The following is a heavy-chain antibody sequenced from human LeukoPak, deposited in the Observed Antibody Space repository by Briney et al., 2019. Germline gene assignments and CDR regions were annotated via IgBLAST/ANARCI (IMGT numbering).Heavy chain of an antibody. D-gene: IGHD3-22*01. CDR2: IYSGGAT. J-gene: IGHJ4*02. V-gene: IGHV3-53*01. CDR3: AKVLGNYYDSSGYFNY. CDR1: GFTVSSNY. Sequence: GGSLRLSCAASGFTVSSNYMSWVRQAPGKGLEWVSVIYSGGATYYTDSVKGRFTISRDNSKNTLYLQMNSLRAEDTAVYYCAKVLGNYYDSSGYFNYWGQGTLVTVSS.